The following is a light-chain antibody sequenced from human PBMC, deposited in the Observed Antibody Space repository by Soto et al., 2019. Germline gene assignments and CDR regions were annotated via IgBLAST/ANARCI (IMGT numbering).Light chain of an antibody. CDR3: QQFNSYPFT. CDR2: AAS. V-gene: IGKV1-9*01. Sequence: DIQLTQSPSFLSASVGDRVTITCRASQGISSYLAWYQQKPGKAPKLLIYAASTLQSGVPSRFNGSGSGTEFALTISSLQPEDFATYYCQQFNSYPFTFGPGTKVDIK. CDR1: QGISSY. J-gene: IGKJ3*01.